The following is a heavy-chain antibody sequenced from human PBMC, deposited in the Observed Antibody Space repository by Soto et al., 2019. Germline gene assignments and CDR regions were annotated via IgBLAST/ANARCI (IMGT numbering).Heavy chain of an antibody. V-gene: IGHV3-21*01. CDR3: ARENVVAATHYYYGMDV. D-gene: IGHD2-15*01. CDR1: GFTFSSYS. Sequence: GGSLRLSCAASGFTFSSYSMNWVRQAPGKGLEWVSSISSSSSYIYYADSVKGRFTISRDNAKNSLYLQMNSLRAEDTAVYYCARENVVAATHYYYGMDVWGQGTTVTVS. J-gene: IGHJ6*02. CDR2: ISSSSSYI.